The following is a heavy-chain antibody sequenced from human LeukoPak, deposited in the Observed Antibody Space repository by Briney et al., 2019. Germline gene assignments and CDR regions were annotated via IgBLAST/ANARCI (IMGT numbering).Heavy chain of an antibody. D-gene: IGHD1-7*01. Sequence: GGSLILYCACSGFTFSRYWMSWVRQGPGKGLVWVPRILAVWTTTMYADSVKGRFTIARDNAKNTLYLQMNSLRAEDTAAYYCARGNYGFDYWGQGTLVIVSS. CDR1: GFTFSRYW. V-gene: IGHV3-74*03. CDR3: ARGNYGFDY. CDR2: ILAVWTTT. J-gene: IGHJ4*02.